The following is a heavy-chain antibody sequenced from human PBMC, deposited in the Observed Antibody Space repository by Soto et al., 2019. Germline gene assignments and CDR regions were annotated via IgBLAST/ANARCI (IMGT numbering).Heavy chain of an antibody. CDR2: IRSSSSTI. V-gene: IGHV3-48*02. J-gene: IGHJ5*02. CDR1: GLTFSSYA. Sequence: GGSLRLSCAASGLTFSSYAMSWVRQAPGKGLEWVSYIRSSSSTIYYADSVKGRFSISRDNAKTSLYLQMNSLRDEDTAVYYCAREGTRSWLNWFDPWGQGTLVTVSS. CDR3: AREGTRSWLNWFDP. D-gene: IGHD6-13*01.